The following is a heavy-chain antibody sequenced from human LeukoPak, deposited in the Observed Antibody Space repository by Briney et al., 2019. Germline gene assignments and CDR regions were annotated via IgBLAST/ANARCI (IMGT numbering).Heavy chain of an antibody. D-gene: IGHD3-10*01. Sequence: GGSLRLSCAASGFTFSTYAMSWVRQAPGKGLEWVSAISGSIDNGDNTYYADSVKGQFTISRDNSKNTLYLQMNRLRAEDAAVYYCAKDYYYGSGNPFFDYWGQGTLVTVSS. V-gene: IGHV3-23*01. J-gene: IGHJ4*02. CDR1: GFTFSTYA. CDR3: AKDYYYGSGNPFFDY. CDR2: ISGSIDNGDNT.